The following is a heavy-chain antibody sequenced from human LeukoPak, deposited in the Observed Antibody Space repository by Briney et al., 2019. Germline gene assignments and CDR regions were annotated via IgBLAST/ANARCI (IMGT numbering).Heavy chain of an antibody. V-gene: IGHV3-30*18. CDR1: GFIFSSDG. D-gene: IGHD2-15*01. CDR3: AKRGYCRGGTCFSHDAFDI. J-gene: IGHJ3*02. Sequence: QPGGSLRLSCAASGFIFSSDGMHWVRQAPGKGLEWVAVISYDGGNISYTDSVKGRFTISRDNSKNTLYLQMNSLRAEDTAVYYCAKRGYCRGGTCFSHDAFDIWGQGTMVTVSS. CDR2: ISYDGGNI.